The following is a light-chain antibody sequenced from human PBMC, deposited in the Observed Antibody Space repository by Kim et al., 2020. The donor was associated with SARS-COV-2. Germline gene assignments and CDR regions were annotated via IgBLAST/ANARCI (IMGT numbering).Light chain of an antibody. CDR2: LAS. V-gene: IGKV1-39*01. CDR1: QNINTY. J-gene: IGKJ4*01. CDR3: QQSYGTPS. Sequence: DIQLTQSPSPSASIGDRVTITCRASQNINTYLHWYQHKPGKAPKLLIFLASDFQSGVPSRFIGSGSGTDFTLTINGLQPEDFATYYCQQSYGTPSFGGGTKVDIK.